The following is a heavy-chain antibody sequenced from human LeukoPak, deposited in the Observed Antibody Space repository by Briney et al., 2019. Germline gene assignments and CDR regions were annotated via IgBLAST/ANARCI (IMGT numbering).Heavy chain of an antibody. J-gene: IGHJ4*02. V-gene: IGHV4-59*01. CDR2: IYYSGPN. CDR3: ARARLYHFSLDY. D-gene: IGHD3-3*01. Sequence: SETLSLTCTVSGGSISSYYWSWLRPPPEKGLEWIEYIYYSGPNNSTPSLKSRVTISLDTSNNQFSLKLRSVTAADTAVYYCARARLYHFSLDYWGEGTLVSVSS. CDR1: GGSISSYY.